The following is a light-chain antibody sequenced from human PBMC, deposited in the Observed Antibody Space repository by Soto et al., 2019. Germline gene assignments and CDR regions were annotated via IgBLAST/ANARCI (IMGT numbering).Light chain of an antibody. CDR2: DAS. Sequence: DIQMTQSPSTLSASVGDRVTITCRASQSISSWFAWYQQKPGKAPKLLIYDASSLESGVPSRFSGSGSGTEFPLTISSLQPDDFATYYCQQYNSYSPTFGQGTKVDIK. V-gene: IGKV1-5*01. CDR1: QSISSW. J-gene: IGKJ1*01. CDR3: QQYNSYSPT.